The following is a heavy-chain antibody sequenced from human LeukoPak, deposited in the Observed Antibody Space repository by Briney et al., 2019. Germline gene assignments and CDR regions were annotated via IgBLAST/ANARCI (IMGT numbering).Heavy chain of an antibody. CDR1: GFTFSSSW. V-gene: IGHV3-74*01. CDR3: ASDYWGPAH. D-gene: IGHD7-27*01. J-gene: IGHJ4*02. CDR2: VKGDETTT. Sequence: GGSLRLSCAASGFTFSSSWMHWVRQVPGKGLVWVSRVKGDETTTGYADSVEGRFTISRDNAKNTLYLQMHSLRVEDTAVYYCASDYWGPAHWGQGTLVTVSS.